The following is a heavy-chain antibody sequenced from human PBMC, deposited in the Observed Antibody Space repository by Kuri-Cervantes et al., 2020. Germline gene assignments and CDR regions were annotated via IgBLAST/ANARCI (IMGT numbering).Heavy chain of an antibody. D-gene: IGHD3-10*01. CDR2: IIPIFGTA. Sequence: SVKVSCKASGGTFSSYAISWVRQAPGQGLEWMGGIIPIFGTANYAQKFQGRVTITADESTSTAYMELSRLRSDDTAVYYCAREAGVKVRGVIIPRYFDLWGRGTLVTVSS. CDR3: AREAGVKVRGVIIPRYFDL. V-gene: IGHV1-69*13. J-gene: IGHJ2*01. CDR1: GGTFSSYA.